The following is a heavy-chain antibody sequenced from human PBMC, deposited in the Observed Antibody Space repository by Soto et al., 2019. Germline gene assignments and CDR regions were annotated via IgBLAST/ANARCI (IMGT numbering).Heavy chain of an antibody. V-gene: IGHV3-21*06. CDR1: GFTFTRYS. CDR3: ARESEDLTSNLDY. CDR2: ISSTTNYI. Sequence: EVQLVESGGGLVKPGGSLRLSCADSGFTFTRYSMNWVRQAPGKGLEWVSSISSTTNYIYYGDSMKGRFTISRDNAKNSLYLELNSLRAENTAVYYCARESEDLTSNLDYWGHGTLVTVSS. J-gene: IGHJ4*01.